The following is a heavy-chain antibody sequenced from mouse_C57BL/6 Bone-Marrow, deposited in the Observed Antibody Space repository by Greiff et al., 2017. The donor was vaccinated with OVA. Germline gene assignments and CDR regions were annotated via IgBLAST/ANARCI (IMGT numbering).Heavy chain of an antibody. D-gene: IGHD4-1*01. Sequence: EVQVVESGPELVKPGASVKISCKASGYSFTGYYMNWVKQSPEKSLEWIGEINPSTGGTTYNQKFKAKATLTVDKSSSTAYMQLKSLTSEDSAVYYCARWDVGAMDYWGQGTSVTVSS. J-gene: IGHJ4*01. V-gene: IGHV1-42*01. CDR1: GYSFTGYY. CDR2: INPSTGGT. CDR3: ARWDVGAMDY.